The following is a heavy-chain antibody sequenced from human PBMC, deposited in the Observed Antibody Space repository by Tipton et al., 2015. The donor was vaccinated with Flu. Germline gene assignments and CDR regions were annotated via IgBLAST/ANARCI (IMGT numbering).Heavy chain of an antibody. Sequence: SLRLSCAASGFIFRNFAMHWVRQAPGKGLEWVATIHYQGDIEHYADPVRGRFTISRDNAKDMLFLDMNSLRVEDTAVYFCAKDPTYGSGSNAPPSDDWLNPWGQGTLVTVSS. CDR1: GFIFRNFA. D-gene: IGHD3-10*01. V-gene: IGHV3-30*02. CDR2: IHYQGDIE. CDR3: AKDPTYGSGSNAPPSDDWLNP. J-gene: IGHJ5*02.